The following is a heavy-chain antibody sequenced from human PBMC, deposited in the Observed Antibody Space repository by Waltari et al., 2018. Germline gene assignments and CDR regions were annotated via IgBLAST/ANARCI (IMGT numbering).Heavy chain of an antibody. CDR1: GFAFGNYA. CDR3: AKDETGLLFLVFDS. Sequence: EVQLMESGGGLVQPGGSLRLSCVASGFAFGNYAMSWVRQAPGKGLEWVSALSDSGKHTYYADSVKGRFTISRDNSKNTLYLQMNSLTVEDTAVYYCAKDETGLLFLVFDSWGPGTLVTVSS. V-gene: IGHV3-23*01. J-gene: IGHJ4*02. D-gene: IGHD1-26*01. CDR2: LSDSGKHT.